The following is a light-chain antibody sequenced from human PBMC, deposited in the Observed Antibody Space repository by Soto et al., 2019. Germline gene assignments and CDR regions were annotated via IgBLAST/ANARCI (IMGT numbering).Light chain of an antibody. CDR2: GAS. CDR1: QSVSSNY. CDR3: QEYGTSPPT. J-gene: IGKJ1*01. Sequence: EIVLTQSPGTLSLSPGERATLSCRASQSVSSNYLAWYQQKPGQAPRLLIYGASSRATGIPDRLSGSGSGTDFTLTFSRLEPEDFAVYCWQEYGTSPPTFGQGTKVEIK. V-gene: IGKV3-20*01.